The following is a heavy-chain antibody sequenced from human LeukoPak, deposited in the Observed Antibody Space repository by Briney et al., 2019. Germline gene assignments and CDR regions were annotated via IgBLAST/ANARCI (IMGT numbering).Heavy chain of an antibody. CDR3: AIDDYGGNSDLDY. J-gene: IGHJ4*02. CDR1: GFTFSSYW. D-gene: IGHD4-23*01. Sequence: GGSLRLSCAASGFTFSSYWMHWVRQAPGKGLVWVSRINSDGSSTSYADSVKGRFTISRDNAKNTLYLQMNSLGAEDTAVYYCAIDDYGGNSDLDYWGQGTLVTVSS. V-gene: IGHV3-74*01. CDR2: INSDGSST.